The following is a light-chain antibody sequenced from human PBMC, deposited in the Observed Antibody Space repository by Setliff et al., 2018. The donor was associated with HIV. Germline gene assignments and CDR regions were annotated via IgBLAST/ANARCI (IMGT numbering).Light chain of an antibody. V-gene: IGLV2-8*01. Sequence: QSALTQPPSASGSPGQSVTISCTGTSSDVGAYYSVSWYQQHPGKAPKLIIYEVSKRPSGVPDRFSGSESGNTASLTVSGLQTEDEADYYCSSYAGSNNYVFGTGT. J-gene: IGLJ1*01. CDR1: SSDVGAYYS. CDR2: EVS. CDR3: SSYAGSNNYV.